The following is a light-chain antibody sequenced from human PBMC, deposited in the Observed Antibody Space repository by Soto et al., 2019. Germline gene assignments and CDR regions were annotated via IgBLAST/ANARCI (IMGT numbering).Light chain of an antibody. CDR3: QQYGSSPPLT. J-gene: IGKJ4*01. Sequence: EIVLTQSPGTLSLSPGGRATLSCRASRSVSSSFLAWYQQKPGQAPRLLIYGASSRATGIPDRFSGSGSGTDFTLTISRLEPEDFAVYYCQQYGSSPPLTFGGGTKVDTK. CDR2: GAS. CDR1: RSVSSSF. V-gene: IGKV3-20*01.